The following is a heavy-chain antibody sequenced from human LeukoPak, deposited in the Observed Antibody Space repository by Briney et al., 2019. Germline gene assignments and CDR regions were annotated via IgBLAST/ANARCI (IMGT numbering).Heavy chain of an antibody. V-gene: IGHV4-59*01. CDR2: IYYSGST. CDR1: GGSISSYY. D-gene: IGHD3-9*01. CDR3: ASGGLVSRYLDH. Sequence: SETLSLTCTVSGGSISSYYWSWIRQPPGEGLEWIGYIYYSGSTNYNPSLKSRVTISVDTSKNQFSLKLSSVTAADTAVYYCASGGLVSRYLDHWGQGTLVTVSP. J-gene: IGHJ4*02.